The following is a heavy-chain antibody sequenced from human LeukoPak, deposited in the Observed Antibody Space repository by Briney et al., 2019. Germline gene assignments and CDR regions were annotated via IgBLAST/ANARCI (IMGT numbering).Heavy chain of an antibody. Sequence: GRSLRLSCAASGFTFSSYAMHWVRQAPGKGLEWVAVISYDGSNKYYADSVKGRFTISRDNPKNTLYLQMNSLRAEDTAVYYCARDLARGVGAFDIWGQGTMVTVSS. D-gene: IGHD3-10*01. V-gene: IGHV3-30*04. CDR2: ISYDGSNK. CDR3: ARDLARGVGAFDI. J-gene: IGHJ3*02. CDR1: GFTFSSYA.